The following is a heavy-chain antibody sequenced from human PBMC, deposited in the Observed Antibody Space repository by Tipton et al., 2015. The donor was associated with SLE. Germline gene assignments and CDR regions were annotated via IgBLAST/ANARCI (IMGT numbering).Heavy chain of an antibody. CDR2: IYYTGST. Sequence: TLSLTCAVYGGSITNYYWSWIRQPPGKGLEWIGYIYYTGSTHYNPSLKSRVTISVDTSKNQFSLKLSSVTAADTAVYYCATAGGSGSNDAFDIWGQGTMVTVSS. J-gene: IGHJ3*02. D-gene: IGHD3-10*01. CDR1: GGSITNYY. CDR3: ATAGGSGSNDAFDI. V-gene: IGHV4-59*12.